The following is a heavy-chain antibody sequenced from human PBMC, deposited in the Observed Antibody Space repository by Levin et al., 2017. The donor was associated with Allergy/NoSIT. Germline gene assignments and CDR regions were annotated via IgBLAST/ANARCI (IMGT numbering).Heavy chain of an antibody. CDR2: ISYDGTNR. CDR1: GFTFSAYG. Sequence: GGSLRLSCAASGFTFSAYGMHWVRQAPGKGLEWLTSISYDGTNRYYADSVRGRITISRDNSKNTLSLQMARLRAEDTAVSYCAKDFDTSGTAPDYWGQGALVTVSS. V-gene: IGHV3-30*18. CDR3: AKDFDTSGTAPDY. D-gene: IGHD3-22*01. J-gene: IGHJ4*02.